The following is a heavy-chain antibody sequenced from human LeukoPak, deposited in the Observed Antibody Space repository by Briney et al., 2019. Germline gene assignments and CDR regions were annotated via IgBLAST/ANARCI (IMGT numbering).Heavy chain of an antibody. V-gene: IGHV4-59*01. Sequence: SETLSLTCTVSGGSISSYYWSWIRQPPGKGLEWIGYIYYTGYTNYNPSLKSRVTISLDTSKNQFSLKLSSVTAADTAVYYCARGYCSGGTCYSVDYWGQGTLVTVSS. J-gene: IGHJ4*02. D-gene: IGHD2-15*01. CDR2: IYYTGYT. CDR1: GGSISSYY. CDR3: ARGYCSGGTCYSVDY.